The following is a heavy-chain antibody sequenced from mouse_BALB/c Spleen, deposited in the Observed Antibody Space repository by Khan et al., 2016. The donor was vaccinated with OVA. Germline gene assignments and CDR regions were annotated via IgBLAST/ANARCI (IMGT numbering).Heavy chain of an antibody. D-gene: IGHD1-1*02. V-gene: IGHV1S137*01. CDR3: ARGGGNSRFAY. CDR1: GYTFTDYA. Sequence: VQLQESGAELVRPGVSVKISCTGSGYTFTDYAMYWVKQSHAKSLEWIGVISTYYGDADYNQKFKGKATMTGDKSSSTAYMELARVTTEDSAIYYCARGGGNSRFAYWGQGTLVTVSA. CDR2: ISTYYGDA. J-gene: IGHJ3*01.